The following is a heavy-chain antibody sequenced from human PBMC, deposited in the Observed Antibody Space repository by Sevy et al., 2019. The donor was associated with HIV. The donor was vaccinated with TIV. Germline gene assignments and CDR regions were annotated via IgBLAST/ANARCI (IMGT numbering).Heavy chain of an antibody. CDR2: IYYSGST. J-gene: IGHJ5*02. V-gene: IGHV4-39*01. Sequence: SETLSLTCTVSGGSISSSSYYWGWIRQPPGQGLEWIGSIYYSGSTYYNPSLKSRVTISVDTSKNQFSLKLSSVTAADTAVYYCARGHYDFWSGYSNWFDPWGQGTLVTVSS. D-gene: IGHD3-3*01. CDR1: GGSISSSSYY. CDR3: ARGHYDFWSGYSNWFDP.